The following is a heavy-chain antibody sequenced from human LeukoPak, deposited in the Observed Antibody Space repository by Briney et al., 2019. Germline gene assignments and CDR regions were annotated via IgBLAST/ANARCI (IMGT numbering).Heavy chain of an antibody. CDR2: VSSSSSTI. Sequence: GGSLRLSCAASGFTFSSYSMNWVRQAPGKGLEWVSYVSSSSSTIYYADSVKGRFTISRDNSKNTLYLQMNSLRAEDTAIYYCAKGVVVVPQVQYNFDDWGQGTLVTVSS. CDR3: AKGVVVVPQVQYNFDD. J-gene: IGHJ4*02. CDR1: GFTFSSYS. V-gene: IGHV3-48*01. D-gene: IGHD2-2*01.